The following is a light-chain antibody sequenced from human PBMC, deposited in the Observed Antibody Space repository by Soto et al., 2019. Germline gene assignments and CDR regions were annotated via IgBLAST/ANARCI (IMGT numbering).Light chain of an antibody. CDR1: SSDVGPYTY. J-gene: IGLJ1*01. V-gene: IGLV2-8*01. CDR2: EVI. Sequence: QSALTQPPSASGSPGQSVTISCSGFSSDVGPYTYVSWYQHHPGKAPKLMIYEVIKRPSGVPDRFSGSQSGNTASLIVSGLQAEDEADYYCSSYAGGNRVFGTGTKLTVL. CDR3: SSYAGGNRV.